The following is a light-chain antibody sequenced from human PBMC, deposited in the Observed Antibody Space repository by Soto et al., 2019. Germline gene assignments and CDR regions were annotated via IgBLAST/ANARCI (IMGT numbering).Light chain of an antibody. CDR1: QDILNH. V-gene: IGKV1-16*02. CDR2: GAS. Sequence: DIQMTQSPSSLSASVGDRVTITCRASQDILNHLTWFQQKPGKAPKSLIYGASNLHSGVSPKFSGSGFGTEFTLTISSLQPEDFATYYCQQYATSPSTFGQGIKLEI. J-gene: IGKJ2*01. CDR3: QQYATSPST.